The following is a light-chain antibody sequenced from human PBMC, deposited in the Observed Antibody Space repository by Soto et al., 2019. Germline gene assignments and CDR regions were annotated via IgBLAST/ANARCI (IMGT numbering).Light chain of an antibody. V-gene: IGLV2-14*01. CDR2: EVS. J-gene: IGLJ1*01. CDR1: SSDVGGYNY. Sequence: QSVLTQPASVAGSLGQSITISCTGTSSDVGGYNYVSWYQQHPGKAPKLIIYEVSNRPSGVSNRFSGSKSGNTASLTISGRQAEDEADYYCNSYTSKSTGFFGTGTQLTVL. CDR3: NSYTSKSTGF.